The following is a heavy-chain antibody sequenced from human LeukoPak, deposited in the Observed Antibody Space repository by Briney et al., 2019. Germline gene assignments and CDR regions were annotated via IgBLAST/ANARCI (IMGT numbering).Heavy chain of an antibody. D-gene: IGHD3-3*01. J-gene: IGHJ6*02. CDR2: MNPNSGNT. CDR1: GYTFTSYD. Sequence: ASVKVSCKASGYTFTSYDINWVRQATGQVLEWMGWMNPNSGNTGYAQKFQGRVTMTRNTSISTAYMELSSLRSEDTAVYYRAVTYYDFWSGPTRGMDVWGQGTTVTVSS. V-gene: IGHV1-8*01. CDR3: AVTYYDFWSGPTRGMDV.